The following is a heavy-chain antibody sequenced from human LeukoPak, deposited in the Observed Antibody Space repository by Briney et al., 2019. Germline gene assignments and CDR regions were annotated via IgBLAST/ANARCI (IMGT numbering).Heavy chain of an antibody. Sequence: SETLSLTCTVSGGSISSSSYCWGWIRQPPGKGLEWIGSVCHTGATYYNPSLKSRLTISVDTSKNQFSLNLNSVTAADTAVYYCARLVVLVGATRWFDPWGQGTLVTVSS. D-gene: IGHD2-15*01. CDR2: VCHTGAT. V-gene: IGHV4-39*07. J-gene: IGHJ5*02. CDR1: GGSISSSSYC. CDR3: ARLVVLVGATRWFDP.